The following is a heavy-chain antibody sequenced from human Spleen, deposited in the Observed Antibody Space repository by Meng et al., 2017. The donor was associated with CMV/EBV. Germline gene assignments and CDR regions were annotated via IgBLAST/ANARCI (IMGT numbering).Heavy chain of an antibody. V-gene: IGHV4-34*01. CDR2: INHSGST. J-gene: IGHJ4*02. Sequence: QVQLQQGGAGLLKPLETLSLLCAVYCVSFSGYYWSWIRQPPGKGLEWIGEINHSGSTNYNPSLKSRVTISVDTSKNQFSLMLSSVTAADTAVYYCARIGPTWYSSSWYVDYWGQGTLVTVSS. CDR1: CVSFSGYY. D-gene: IGHD6-13*01. CDR3: ARIGPTWYSSSWYVDY.